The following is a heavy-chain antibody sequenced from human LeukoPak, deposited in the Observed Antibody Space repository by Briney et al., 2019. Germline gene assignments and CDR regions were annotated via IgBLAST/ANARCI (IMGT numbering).Heavy chain of an antibody. Sequence: GASVKVSCKASGYTFTSYYMHWVRQAPGQGLEWMGLINPSGGSTSYAQKFQGRVTMTRDMSTSTVYMELSSLRSEDTAVYYCARVPVVVITTDAFDIWGQGTMVTVSS. CDR2: INPSGGST. D-gene: IGHD3-22*01. V-gene: IGHV1-46*01. J-gene: IGHJ3*02. CDR1: GYTFTSYY. CDR3: ARVPVVVITTDAFDI.